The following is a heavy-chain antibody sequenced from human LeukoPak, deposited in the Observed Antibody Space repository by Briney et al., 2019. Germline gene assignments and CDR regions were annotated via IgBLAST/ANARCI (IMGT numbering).Heavy chain of an antibody. CDR3: ARALITFGGVIVQSLDY. D-gene: IGHD3-16*02. CDR2: INSDGSST. V-gene: IGHV3-74*01. CDR1: GFTFSSYW. J-gene: IGHJ4*02. Sequence: PGGSLRLSCAASGFTFSSYWMHWVRQAPGKGLVWVSRINSDGSSTSYADSVKGRFTISRDNAKNTLYLQMNSLRAEDTAVYYCARALITFGGVIVQSLDYWGQGTLVTVSS.